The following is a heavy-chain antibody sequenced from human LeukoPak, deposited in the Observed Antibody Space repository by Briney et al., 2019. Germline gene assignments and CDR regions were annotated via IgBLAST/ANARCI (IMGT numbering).Heavy chain of an antibody. J-gene: IGHJ5*02. V-gene: IGHV3-53*01. CDR1: GFTVSSNY. CDR3: ARDRVTMVRGLKFRGSNWFDP. Sequence: GGSLRLSCAASGFTVSSNYMSWVRQAPGKGLEWVSVIYSGGSTYYADSVKGRFTISRDNSKNTLYLQMNSLRAEDTAVYYCARDRVTMVRGLKFRGSNWFDPWGQGTLVTVSS. CDR2: IYSGGST. D-gene: IGHD3-10*01.